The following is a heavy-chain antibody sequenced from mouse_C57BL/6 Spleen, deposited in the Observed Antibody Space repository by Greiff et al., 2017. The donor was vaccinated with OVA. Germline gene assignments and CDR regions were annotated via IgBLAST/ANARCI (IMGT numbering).Heavy chain of an antibody. CDR1: GFTFSSYT. D-gene: IGHD1-1*01. V-gene: IGHV5-9*01. CDR3: ARQPPYYGSSYFDY. Sequence: EVNVVESGGGLVKPGGSLKLSCAASGFTFSSYTMSWVRQTPEKRLEWVATISGGGGNTYYPDSVKGRFTISRDNAKNTLYLQMSSLRSEDTALYYCARQPPYYGSSYFDYWGQGTTLTVSS. CDR2: ISGGGGNT. J-gene: IGHJ2*01.